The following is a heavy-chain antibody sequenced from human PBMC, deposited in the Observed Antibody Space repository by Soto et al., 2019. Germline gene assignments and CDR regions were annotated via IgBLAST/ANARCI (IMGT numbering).Heavy chain of an antibody. V-gene: IGHV4-34*01. CDR3: ARQKSSTYWPT. D-gene: IGHD2-15*01. CDR2: INHRGST. CDR1: GEPFTGNY. J-gene: IGHJ4*02. Sequence: SETLSLTCAVYGEPFTGNYWSWIRQPPGKGLEWIGEINHRGSTNYIPSLKSRVTISIDTSKKQLSLKLNSVTAADTAVYYCARQKSSTYWPTWGQGTLVTVSS.